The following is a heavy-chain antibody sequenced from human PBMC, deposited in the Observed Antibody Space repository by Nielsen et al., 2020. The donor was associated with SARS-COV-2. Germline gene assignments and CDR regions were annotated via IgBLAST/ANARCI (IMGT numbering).Heavy chain of an antibody. J-gene: IGHJ4*02. V-gene: IGHV5-51*01. CDR2: IDHGDSDT. CDR3: ARRKAYSSSGFDY. Sequence: GESLKISCKGSGYSFTSYWIGWVRQMPGKGLEWMGIIDHGDSDTRYSPSFQGQVTISADNSISTAYLQWSSLKASDTAMYYCARRKAYSSSGFDYWGQGTLVTVSS. D-gene: IGHD6-6*01. CDR1: GYSFTSYW.